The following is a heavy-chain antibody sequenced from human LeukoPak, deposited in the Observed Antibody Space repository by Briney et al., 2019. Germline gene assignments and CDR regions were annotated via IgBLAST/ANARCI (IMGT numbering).Heavy chain of an antibody. CDR3: ASLGYSSGWLDS. CDR1: GGSFNDNY. J-gene: IGHJ5*01. Sequence: SETLSLTCNVSGGSFNDNYWNWIRHLPGEGLEWIGYVYHNGHSDYNPSLKSRVTISVDTSTNQFSLKMISVTAADTAVYYCASLGYSSGWLDSWGHGSLVIVSS. D-gene: IGHD2-15*01. CDR2: VYHNGHS. V-gene: IGHV4-59*01.